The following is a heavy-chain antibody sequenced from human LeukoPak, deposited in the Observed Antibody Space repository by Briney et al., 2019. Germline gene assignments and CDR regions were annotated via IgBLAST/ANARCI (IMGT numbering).Heavy chain of an antibody. Sequence: ASVRVSCKASGYSFTNYAFSWVRQAPGQGLEWMGWISPYIGDTKYAENFQGRVTMTTDTSTSTAYMELSGLRPDDTAVYYCARDYSHYPYYFDSWGQGTLVTVSS. CDR3: ARDYSHYPYYFDS. CDR2: ISPYIGDT. V-gene: IGHV1-18*01. J-gene: IGHJ4*02. CDR1: GYSFTNYA. D-gene: IGHD4-11*01.